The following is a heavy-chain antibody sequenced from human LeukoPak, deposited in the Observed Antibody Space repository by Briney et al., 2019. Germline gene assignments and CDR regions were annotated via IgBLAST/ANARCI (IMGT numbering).Heavy chain of an antibody. CDR2: INHSGST. D-gene: IGHD2-15*01. CDR3: ATTHCSGGSCYYLFDY. J-gene: IGHJ4*02. CDR1: GGSFSGYY. V-gene: IGHV4-34*01. Sequence: PSETLSLTCAVYGGSFSGYYWSWIRQPPGKGLEWIGEINHSGSTNYNPSLKSRVTISVDTSKNQFSLKLSSVTAADTAVYYCATTHCSGGSCYYLFDYWGQGTLVTVSS.